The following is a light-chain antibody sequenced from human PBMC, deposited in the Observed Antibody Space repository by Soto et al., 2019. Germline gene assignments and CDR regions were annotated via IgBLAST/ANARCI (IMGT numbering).Light chain of an antibody. Sequence: QSALTHPRSLSGSPGQSVPISCTGTSSDVGGYNYVSWYQQHPGKAPKLMIYDVSKRPSGVPDRFSGSKSGNTASLTISGLQAEDEADCYCCSYAGSYSLYVFGTGTKVTVL. CDR1: SSDVGGYNY. J-gene: IGLJ1*01. CDR2: DVS. CDR3: CSYAGSYSLYV. V-gene: IGLV2-11*01.